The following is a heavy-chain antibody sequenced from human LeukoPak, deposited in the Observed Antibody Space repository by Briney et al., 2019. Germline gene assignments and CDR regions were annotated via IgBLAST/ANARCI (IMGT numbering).Heavy chain of an antibody. D-gene: IGHD1-26*01. Sequence: GGSLRLSCAASGFTFSSYSMNWVRQAPGKGLEWVSSISSSSSYIYYADSVKGRFTISRDNAKNSLYLQMNSLRAEDTAVYYCARVVGATPADAFDIWGQGTMVTVSS. J-gene: IGHJ3*02. V-gene: IGHV3-21*01. CDR1: GFTFSSYS. CDR3: ARVVGATPADAFDI. CDR2: ISSSSSYI.